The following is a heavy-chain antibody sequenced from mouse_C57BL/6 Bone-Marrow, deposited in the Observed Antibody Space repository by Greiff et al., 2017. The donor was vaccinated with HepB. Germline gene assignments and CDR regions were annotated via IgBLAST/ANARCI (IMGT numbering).Heavy chain of an antibody. CDR1: GYTFTDYY. CDR3: ARGWLLPDY. V-gene: IGHV1-26*01. CDR2: INPNNGGT. D-gene: IGHD2-3*01. Sequence: EVQLQQSGPELVKPGPSVKISCKASGYTFTDYYMNWVKQSHGKSLEWIGDINPNNGGTSYNQKFKGKATLTVDKSSSTAYMELRSLTSEDSAVYYCARGWLLPDYWGQGTTLTVSS. J-gene: IGHJ2*01.